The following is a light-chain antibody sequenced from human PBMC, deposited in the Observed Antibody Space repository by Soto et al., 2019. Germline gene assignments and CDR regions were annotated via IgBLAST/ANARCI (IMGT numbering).Light chain of an antibody. Sequence: EIVLTQSPGTLSLSPGERATLSCRASQNVDSNYLAWYQQKPGQAPRLLIYGASGRATGIPDRFSGSGSGTDFTLTISRLEPEDFAVYYCQQYTSSLITFGQGTRVEI. CDR2: GAS. V-gene: IGKV3-20*01. CDR1: QNVDSNY. J-gene: IGKJ5*01. CDR3: QQYTSSLIT.